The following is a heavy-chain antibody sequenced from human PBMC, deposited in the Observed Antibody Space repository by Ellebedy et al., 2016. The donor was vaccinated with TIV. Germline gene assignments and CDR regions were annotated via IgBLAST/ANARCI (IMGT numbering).Heavy chain of an antibody. J-gene: IGHJ4*02. Sequence: GESLKISXAASGFTFSDYYMSWIRQAPGKGLEWISYITSSSSYTYYADSVKGRFTISRDNAKMSLYLQMDSLRAEDTAVYYCASLPPLFWGQGTLVTVSS. CDR1: GFTFSDYY. CDR2: ITSSSSYT. CDR3: ASLPPLF. V-gene: IGHV3-11*06.